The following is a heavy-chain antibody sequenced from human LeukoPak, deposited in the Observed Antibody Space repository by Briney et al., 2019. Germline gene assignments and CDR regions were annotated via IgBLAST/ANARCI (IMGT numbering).Heavy chain of an antibody. D-gene: IGHD3-16*01. J-gene: IGHJ6*02. CDR3: ARFGVNYDMDV. Sequence: SETLSLTCTVSGGSISGYYWTWIRQPPWKGLEWIGQIHYSGRADYNPSLKSRISLSADTSKNQISLKLSSVTAADTAVYYCARFGVNYDMDVWGQGTTVTVYS. CDR1: GGSISGYY. CDR2: IHYSGRA. V-gene: IGHV4-59*01.